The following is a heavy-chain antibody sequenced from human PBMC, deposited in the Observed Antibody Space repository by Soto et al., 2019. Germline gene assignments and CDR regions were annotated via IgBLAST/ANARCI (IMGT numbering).Heavy chain of an antibody. Sequence: QVQLVESGGGVVQPGRSLRLSCAASGFTFSSYGMHWVRQAPGKGLEWVAVISYDGSNKYYADSVKGRFTISRDNSKNTLYLQMNSLRAEDTAVYYCAKDRQRGGGYVYYYYGMDVWGQGTTVTVSS. D-gene: IGHD5-12*01. CDR1: GFTFSSYG. J-gene: IGHJ6*02. CDR2: ISYDGSNK. V-gene: IGHV3-30*18. CDR3: AKDRQRGGGYVYYYYGMDV.